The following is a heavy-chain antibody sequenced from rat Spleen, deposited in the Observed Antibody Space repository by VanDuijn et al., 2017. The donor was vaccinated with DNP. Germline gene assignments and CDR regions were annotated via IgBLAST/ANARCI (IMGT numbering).Heavy chain of an antibody. J-gene: IGHJ4*01. CDR1: GFTFSDYA. V-gene: IGHV5S23*01. CDR3: AREGDYYDGSFVDALDA. Sequence: EVQLVESGGGLVQPGRSLKLSCAASGFTFSDYAMAWVRQAPTKGLEWVASIPNSGGTTYYRDSVKGRFTISRGNAKSTLYLQMNSLRSEDTATYYCAREGDYYDGSFVDALDAWGQGTSVTVSS. CDR2: IPNSGGTT. D-gene: IGHD1-12*02.